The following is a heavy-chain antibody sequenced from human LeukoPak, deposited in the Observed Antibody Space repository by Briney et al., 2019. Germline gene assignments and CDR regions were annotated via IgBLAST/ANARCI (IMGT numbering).Heavy chain of an antibody. Sequence: PGRSLRLSCAASGFTFSSYAMHWVRQAPGKGLEGVAVISYDGSNKYYADSVKGRFTISRDNSKNTLYLQMNSLRAEDTAVYYCARGRGGIAVAGTVDYWGQGTLVTVSS. V-gene: IGHV3-30*04. CDR2: ISYDGSNK. CDR1: GFTFSSYA. J-gene: IGHJ4*02. D-gene: IGHD6-19*01. CDR3: ARGRGGIAVAGTVDY.